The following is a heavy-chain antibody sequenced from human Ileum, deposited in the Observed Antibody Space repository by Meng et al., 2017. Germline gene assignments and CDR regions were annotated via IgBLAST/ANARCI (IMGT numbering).Heavy chain of an antibody. D-gene: IGHD7-27*01. Sequence: QVQLPEWGPGLVRPSETLSLICTVSGASVTTSHYQWGWIRQPPGKGLEWIGYASTNYTPSLKSRLTISLDTSKNQVSLKLTSVTAADTAVYYCARDHWGSLDYWGQGILVTVSS. CDR3: ARDHWGSLDY. CDR2: AST. J-gene: IGHJ4*02. V-gene: IGHV4-61*01. CDR1: GASVTTSHYQ.